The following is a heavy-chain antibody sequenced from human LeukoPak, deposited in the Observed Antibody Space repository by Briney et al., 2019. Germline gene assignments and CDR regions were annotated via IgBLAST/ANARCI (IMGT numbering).Heavy chain of an antibody. CDR2: ILGGGTT. CDR3: ARAYSNAFHI. D-gene: IGHD2-15*01. CDR1: GFTVSSNH. Sequence: GGSLRLSCAASGFTVSSNHTTWVRQAPGKGLEWVSLILGGGTTYYADSVKGRFTISRDNSENTLYLQMNSLRADDTAVYYCARAYSNAFHIWGQGTMVTVPS. V-gene: IGHV3-66*01. J-gene: IGHJ3*02.